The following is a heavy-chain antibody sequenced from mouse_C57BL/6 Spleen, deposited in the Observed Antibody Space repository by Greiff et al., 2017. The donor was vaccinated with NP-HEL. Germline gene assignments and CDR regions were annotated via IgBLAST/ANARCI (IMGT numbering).Heavy chain of an antibody. J-gene: IGHJ4*01. Sequence: EVKLMESGGGLVQSGRSLRLSCATSGFTFSDFYMEWVRQAPGKGLEWIAASRNKANDYTTEYSASVKGRFIVSRDTSQSILYLQMNALRAEDTAIDYCSRDSYYPIDYWGQGTSVTVSS. CDR3: SRDSYYPIDY. V-gene: IGHV7-1*01. CDR1: GFTFSDFY. CDR2: SRNKANDYTT.